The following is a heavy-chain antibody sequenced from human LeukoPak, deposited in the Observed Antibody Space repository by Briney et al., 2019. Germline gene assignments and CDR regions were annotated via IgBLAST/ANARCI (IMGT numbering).Heavy chain of an antibody. Sequence: GGSLRLSCAASGFSFTSYSFNWVRQAPGKGLEWVSSISSSNSYTYYADSVKGRFTISRDNSRNTLYLQMNSLRAEDTAVYYCAKRNTMVRGGPSFDYWGQGILVTVSS. J-gene: IGHJ4*02. V-gene: IGHV3-21*04. CDR2: ISSSNSYT. D-gene: IGHD3-10*01. CDR1: GFSFTSYS. CDR3: AKRNTMVRGGPSFDY.